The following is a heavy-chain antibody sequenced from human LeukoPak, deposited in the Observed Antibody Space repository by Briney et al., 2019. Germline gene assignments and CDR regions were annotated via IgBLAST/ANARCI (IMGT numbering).Heavy chain of an antibody. J-gene: IGHJ4*02. CDR1: GLTFSNYA. D-gene: IGHD4-17*01. V-gene: IGHV3-23*01. Sequence: GGSLRLSCAGSGLTFSNYAMTWVRQAPGKGLEWVSAISGSAGSTYYADSVKGRFTISRDNSKNTLYLQMNSLRAEDTAVYFCAKDAATVPPRTHDYWGQGTLVTVSS. CDR2: ISGSAGST. CDR3: AKDAATVPPRTHDY.